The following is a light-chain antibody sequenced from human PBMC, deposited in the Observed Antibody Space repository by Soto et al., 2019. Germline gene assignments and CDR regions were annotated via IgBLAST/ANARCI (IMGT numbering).Light chain of an antibody. Sequence: QAVVTQPPSVSAAPGQTVTISCSGSSSNIGNNYVSWYQQLPGTAPKLLIYDNSKRPSGIPDRFSGSKSGTSATLGITGLQTGDEADYYCGTWDSSLSAGVFGGGTKLTVL. CDR1: SSNIGNNY. CDR2: DNS. V-gene: IGLV1-51*01. J-gene: IGLJ2*01. CDR3: GTWDSSLSAGV.